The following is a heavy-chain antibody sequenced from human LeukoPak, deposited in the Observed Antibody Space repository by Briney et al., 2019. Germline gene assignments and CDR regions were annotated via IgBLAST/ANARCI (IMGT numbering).Heavy chain of an antibody. Sequence: GGSLRLSCAASGFTFSDYYMSWIRQAPRKGLEWVSYISSSSSYTNYADSVKGRFTISRDNAKNSLYLQMNSLRAEDTAVYYCARGGMGIAAAGAYLDYWGQGTLVTVSS. CDR3: ARGGMGIAAAGAYLDY. J-gene: IGHJ4*02. CDR2: ISSSSSYT. CDR1: GFTFSDYY. V-gene: IGHV3-11*06. D-gene: IGHD6-13*01.